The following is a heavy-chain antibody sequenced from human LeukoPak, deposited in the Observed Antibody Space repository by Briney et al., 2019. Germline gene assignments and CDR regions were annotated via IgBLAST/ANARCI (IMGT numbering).Heavy chain of an antibody. CDR3: ARGFFGYNDAFDI. Sequence: GESLKISFKGSGYGFTSYWIGWVRQMPGKGLEWMGIIYPGDSDTRYSPSFEGQVTISADKSISTAYLQWSSLKASDTAMYYCARGFFGYNDAFDIWGQGTMVAVSS. CDR1: GYGFTSYW. D-gene: IGHD5-24*01. CDR2: IYPGDSDT. J-gene: IGHJ3*02. V-gene: IGHV5-51*01.